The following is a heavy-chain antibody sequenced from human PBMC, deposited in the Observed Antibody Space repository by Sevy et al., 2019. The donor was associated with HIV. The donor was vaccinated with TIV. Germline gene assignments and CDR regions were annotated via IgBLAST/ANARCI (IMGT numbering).Heavy chain of an antibody. V-gene: IGHV3-13*01. CDR3: ARGAGYGRVEF. Sequence: GGSLRLSCAGSGFTFSDYDMHWVRQATGKGLERVSAIGTAADTYYSGSVKGRFTISRENAKNSFYLQMNSLRAGDTAVYFCARGAGYGRVEFCGQGTLVTVSS. CDR1: GFTFSDYD. J-gene: IGHJ4*02. CDR2: IGTAADT. D-gene: IGHD5-18*01.